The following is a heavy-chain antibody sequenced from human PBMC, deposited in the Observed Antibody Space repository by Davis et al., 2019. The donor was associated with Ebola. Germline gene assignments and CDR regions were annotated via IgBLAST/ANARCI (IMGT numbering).Heavy chain of an antibody. CDR2: INHSGST. CDR1: GGSFSGYY. CDR3: ARDTYGDYLGYFDY. D-gene: IGHD4-17*01. V-gene: IGHV4-34*01. Sequence: PGGSLRLSCAVYGGSFSGYYWSWIRQPPGKGLKWIGEINHSGSTNYNPSLKSRVTISVDTSKNQFSLKLSSVTAADTAVYYCARDTYGDYLGYFDYWGQGTLVTVSS. J-gene: IGHJ4*02.